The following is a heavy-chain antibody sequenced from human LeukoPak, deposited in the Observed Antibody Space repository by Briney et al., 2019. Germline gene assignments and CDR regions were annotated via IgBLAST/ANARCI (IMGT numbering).Heavy chain of an antibody. CDR1: GFAFSSYS. J-gene: IGHJ4*02. Sequence: GSLRLSCAASGFAFSSYSMNWVRQAPGKGLEWIGSIYYTGTSYNPSLKSRVTISADTSKNQFSLKLISVTAADTAVYYCASRKLGNDYWGQGTLVTVSS. D-gene: IGHD7-27*01. CDR3: ASRKLGNDY. V-gene: IGHV4-59*01. CDR2: IYYTGT.